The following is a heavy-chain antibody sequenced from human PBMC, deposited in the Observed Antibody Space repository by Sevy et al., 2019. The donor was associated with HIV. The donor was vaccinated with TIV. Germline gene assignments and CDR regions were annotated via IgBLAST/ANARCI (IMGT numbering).Heavy chain of an antibody. Sequence: GGSLRLSCAASGFSFSVYWMSWVRQAPGKGLEWVATLKQDGSEKYYVDSVKGRFTISRDNAKNSLYLQMNSLRAEDTAVYYCVREGVGAHSYSLDCWGQGTLVTVSS. V-gene: IGHV3-7*01. CDR3: VREGVGAHSYSLDC. CDR1: GFSFSVYW. D-gene: IGHD5-18*01. CDR2: LKQDGSEK. J-gene: IGHJ4*02.